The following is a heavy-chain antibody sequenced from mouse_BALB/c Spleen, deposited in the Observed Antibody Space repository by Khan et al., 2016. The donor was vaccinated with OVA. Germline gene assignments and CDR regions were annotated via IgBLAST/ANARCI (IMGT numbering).Heavy chain of an antibody. D-gene: IGHD2-14*01. CDR1: GYTFISYT. J-gene: IGHJ1*01. CDR2: INPTNGYT. Sequence: QVQLQQSGAERARPGASVKMSCKASGYTFISYTIHWIKQRPGQGLEWIGYINPTNGYTNYNQKFKDKATLTADKSSSTAYMQLSSLTSEDSAVEYCARSGAYYRDDGYFDVWGAGTTVTVSS. V-gene: IGHV1-4*01. CDR3: ARSGAYYRDDGYFDV.